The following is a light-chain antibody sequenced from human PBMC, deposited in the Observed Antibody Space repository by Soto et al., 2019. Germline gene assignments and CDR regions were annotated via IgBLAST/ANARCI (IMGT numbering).Light chain of an antibody. V-gene: IGLV1-44*01. Sequence: QPVLIQPPSASGTPGQRVTISCSGSSSNIGSNTVNWYQQFPGTAPKLLIYSNNQRPSGVPDRFSGSKSGTSASLAISGLQSEDEADYFCAAWDDSLNGVLFGGGTKVTVL. CDR3: AAWDDSLNGVL. CDR1: SSNIGSNT. J-gene: IGLJ2*01. CDR2: SNN.